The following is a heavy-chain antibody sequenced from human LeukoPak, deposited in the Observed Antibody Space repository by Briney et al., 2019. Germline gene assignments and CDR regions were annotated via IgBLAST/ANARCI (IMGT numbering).Heavy chain of an antibody. D-gene: IGHD6-19*01. CDR1: GFTFSDYY. CDR3: ARAPKSYSSGWYYFDY. CDR2: IYSGGST. V-gene: IGHV3-66*01. Sequence: GGSLRLSCAASGFTFSDYYMSWVRQAPGKGLEWVSVIYSGGSTYYADSVKGRFTISRDNSKNTLYLQMNSLRAEDTAVYYCARAPKSYSSGWYYFDYWGQGTLVTVSS. J-gene: IGHJ4*02.